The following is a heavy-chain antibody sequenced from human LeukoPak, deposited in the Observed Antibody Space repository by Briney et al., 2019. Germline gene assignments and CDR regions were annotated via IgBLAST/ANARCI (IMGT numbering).Heavy chain of an antibody. J-gene: IGHJ5*02. CDR2: ISGSGGST. CDR1: GFTFSNYG. Sequence: GGTLRLSCAASGFTFSNYGMSWVRQAPGKGLEWVSAISGSGGSTYYADSVKGRFTISRDNSKNTLYLQMNSLRAEDTAVYYCAKDSDCSGGSCYSGWFDPWGQGTLVTVSS. D-gene: IGHD2-15*01. V-gene: IGHV3-23*01. CDR3: AKDSDCSGGSCYSGWFDP.